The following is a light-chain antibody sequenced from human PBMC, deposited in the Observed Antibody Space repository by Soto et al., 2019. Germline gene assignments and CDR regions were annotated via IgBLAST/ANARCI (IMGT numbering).Light chain of an antibody. J-gene: IGKJ1*01. CDR2: GAS. Sequence: DIVLTQFPGTLSLSTGERATLSCRTSKSITANYLAWYQQKPGQAPRLLIYGASSRDSGIPDRFSGSGSGTDFTLTITRLEPEDFALYYCQQYDSLPRTFGQGTKVEIK. CDR1: KSITANY. V-gene: IGKV3-20*01. CDR3: QQYDSLPRT.